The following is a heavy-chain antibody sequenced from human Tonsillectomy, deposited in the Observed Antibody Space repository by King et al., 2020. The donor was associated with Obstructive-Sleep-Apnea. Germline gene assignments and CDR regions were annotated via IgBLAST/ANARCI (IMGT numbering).Heavy chain of an antibody. J-gene: IGHJ3*02. V-gene: IGHV3-9*01. Sequence: QLVQSGGGLGHAGRSLILSCVASRFPFEEYAMHWVRKSPWKGLEWVSGISGNSVCIVYADSGKGRFTISRDNAKNSLYLQMNSLRAEDTALYYCAKDVVVAASYAFDIWGQGTMVTVSS. CDR2: ISGNSVCI. CDR3: AKDVVVAASYAFDI. CDR1: RFPFEEYA. D-gene: IGHD2-15*01.